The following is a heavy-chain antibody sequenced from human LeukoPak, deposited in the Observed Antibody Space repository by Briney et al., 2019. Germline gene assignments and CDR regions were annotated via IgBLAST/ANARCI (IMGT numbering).Heavy chain of an antibody. V-gene: IGHV1-69*01. CDR1: GGTFSSYA. D-gene: IGHD2-2*01. Sequence: GASVKVSCKASGGTFSSYAINWVRQAPGQGLEWMGGIIPIFGTANYAQKFQDRVTITADESTSTAYMELSSLRSEDTAIYYCASRLYCSYTRCRNFPFAYWGQGTLVTVSS. CDR2: IIPIFGTA. J-gene: IGHJ4*02. CDR3: ASRLYCSYTRCRNFPFAY.